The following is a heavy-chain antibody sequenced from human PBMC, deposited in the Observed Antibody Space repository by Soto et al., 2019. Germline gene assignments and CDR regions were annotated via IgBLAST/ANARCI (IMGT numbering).Heavy chain of an antibody. V-gene: IGHV1-18*01. CDR1: VYSLPAKV. Sequence: QVQLVQSGAEVKKPGASVKVSCKASVYSLPAKVISWVRQPPGQGLEWMGWISAYNGNTNYAQKLQGRVTITTDTSTSTAYMELRSLRSDDTAVYYCARDNGFGESDVWGQGTTVTVSS. J-gene: IGHJ6*02. D-gene: IGHD3-10*01. CDR2: ISAYNGNT. CDR3: ARDNGFGESDV.